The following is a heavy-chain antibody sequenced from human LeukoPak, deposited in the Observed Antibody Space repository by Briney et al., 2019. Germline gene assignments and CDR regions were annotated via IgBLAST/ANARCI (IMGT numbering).Heavy chain of an antibody. CDR3: AKGLAVAGHFDY. CDR1: GFTFSSYG. Sequence: PGRSLRLSCAASGFTFSSYGMHWVRQAPGKGLEWVAVIWYDGSNKYYADSVKGRFTISRDNSKNTLYLQMNSLRAEDTAVYYCAKGLAVAGHFDYWGQGTLVTVSS. V-gene: IGHV3-33*06. CDR2: IWYDGSNK. D-gene: IGHD6-19*01. J-gene: IGHJ4*02.